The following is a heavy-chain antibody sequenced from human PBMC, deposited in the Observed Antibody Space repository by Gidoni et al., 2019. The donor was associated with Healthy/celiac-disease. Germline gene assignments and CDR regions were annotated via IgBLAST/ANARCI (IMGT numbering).Heavy chain of an antibody. CDR2: INAGNGNT. J-gene: IGHJ6*02. Sequence: QVQLVQSGAEVKKPGASVKVSCKASGYTSTSYAMHWLRPAPGQRLEWMGWINAGNGNTKYSQKFQGRVTSTRDTSASTAYMELSSLRSEDTAVYYCARTLEAYCSGGSCYVNYYYYGMDVWGQGTTVTVSS. V-gene: IGHV1-3*01. CDR1: GYTSTSYA. CDR3: ARTLEAYCSGGSCYVNYYYYGMDV. D-gene: IGHD2-15*01.